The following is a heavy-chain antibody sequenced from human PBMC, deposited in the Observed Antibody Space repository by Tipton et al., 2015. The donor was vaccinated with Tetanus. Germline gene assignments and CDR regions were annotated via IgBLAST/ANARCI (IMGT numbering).Heavy chain of an antibody. Sequence: SLRLSCAASGFTVSSNYMSWVRQAPGKGLEWVSVIYSGGSTYYADSVKGRFTISRDNSKNTLYLQMNSLRAEDTAVYYCAKDSESGSSSWYSPRVGAFDIWGQGTMATVSS. J-gene: IGHJ3*02. V-gene: IGHV3-66*01. CDR3: AKDSESGSSSWYSPRVGAFDI. D-gene: IGHD6-13*01. CDR1: GFTVSSNY. CDR2: IYSGGST.